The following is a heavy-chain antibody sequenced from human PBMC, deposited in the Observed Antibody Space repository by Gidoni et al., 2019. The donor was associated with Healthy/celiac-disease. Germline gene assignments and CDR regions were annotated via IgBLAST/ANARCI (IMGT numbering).Heavy chain of an antibody. CDR1: GGTFGTFA. Sequence: QVQLVQSGVGVKKPGSSLRVPCKASGGTFGTFAISWVRQAPGQGLEWMGGIIPIFGTANYAQKFQGRVTITADESTSTAYMELSSLRSEDTAVYYCARLGPIFGVARLYGMDVWGQGTTVTVSS. D-gene: IGHD3-3*01. CDR3: ARLGPIFGVARLYGMDV. J-gene: IGHJ6*02. CDR2: IIPIFGTA. V-gene: IGHV1-69*01.